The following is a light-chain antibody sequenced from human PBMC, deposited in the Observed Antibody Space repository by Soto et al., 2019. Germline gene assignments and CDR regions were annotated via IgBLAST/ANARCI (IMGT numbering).Light chain of an antibody. Sequence: DIQMTQSPSTLTASVGDTVTITCRASQSISSWLAWYQQKPGKAPKLLIYKASTLESGVPGKFSGSGSGTEFTLTISSLQPDDFATYYCQQYNDYSRTFGQGTKVDIK. CDR2: KAS. J-gene: IGKJ1*01. V-gene: IGKV1-5*03. CDR1: QSISSW. CDR3: QQYNDYSRT.